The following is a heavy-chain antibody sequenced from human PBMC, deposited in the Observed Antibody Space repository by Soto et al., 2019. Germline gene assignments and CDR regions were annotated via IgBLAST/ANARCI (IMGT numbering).Heavy chain of an antibody. D-gene: IGHD3-10*01. CDR1: GYSFTXYW. CDR2: IYPGDSDT. J-gene: IGHJ6*02. Sequence: GESLKISCKGSGYSFTXYWIGWVRQMPGKGLEWMGIIYPGDSDTRYSPSFQGQVTISADKSISTAYLQWSSLKASDTAMYYCARSIWFGSLFPYYYYGMEVWGQGTTLTVSS. V-gene: IGHV5-51*01. CDR3: ARSIWFGSLFPYYYYGMEV.